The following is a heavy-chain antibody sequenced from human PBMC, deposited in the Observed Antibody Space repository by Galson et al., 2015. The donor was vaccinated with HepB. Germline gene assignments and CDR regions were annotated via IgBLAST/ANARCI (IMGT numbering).Heavy chain of an antibody. J-gene: IGHJ4*02. D-gene: IGHD4-11*01. CDR3: ATGSTVTTLFYY. Sequence: SVKVYCKVSGYTLTELPMHWVRQAPGKGLEWMGGFDPEDGETIYAQKFQGRVTMTEDTSTDTAYMELSSLRSEDTAVYYCATGSTVTTLFYYWGQGTLVTVSS. CDR1: GYTLTELP. CDR2: FDPEDGET. V-gene: IGHV1-24*01.